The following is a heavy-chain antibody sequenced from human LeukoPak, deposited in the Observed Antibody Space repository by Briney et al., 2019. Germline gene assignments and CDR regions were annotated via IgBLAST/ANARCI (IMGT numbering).Heavy chain of an antibody. V-gene: IGHV3-9*01. D-gene: IGHD2-2*01. J-gene: IGHJ4*02. CDR2: ISWNSGSI. CDR1: GFTFDDYA. CDR3: AKALIVVVPAADFDY. Sequence: GGSLRLSCAASGFTFDDYAMHWVRHAPGKGLEWVSGISWNSGSIDYADSVKGRFAISRDNAKNSLYLQMNSLRAEDTALYYCAKALIVVVPAADFDYWGQGTLVTVSS.